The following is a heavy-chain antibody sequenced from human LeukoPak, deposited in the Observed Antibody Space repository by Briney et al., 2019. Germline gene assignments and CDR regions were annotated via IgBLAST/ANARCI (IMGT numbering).Heavy chain of an antibody. J-gene: IGHJ4*02. V-gene: IGHV1-3*01. D-gene: IGHD5-18*01. CDR1: GYTFISYA. CDR3: ARDREYSYGYIDY. CDR2: INAGNGNT. Sequence: ASVKVSCKASGYTFISYAMHWVRQAPGQRLEWMGWINAGNGNTKYSQKFQGRVTITRDTSASTAYMELSSLRSEDTAVYYCARDREYSYGYIDYWGQGTLVTVSS.